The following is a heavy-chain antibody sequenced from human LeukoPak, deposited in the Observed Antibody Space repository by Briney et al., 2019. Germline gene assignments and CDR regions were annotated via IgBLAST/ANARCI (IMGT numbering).Heavy chain of an antibody. V-gene: IGHV3-66*02. CDR1: GITVSDNF. Sequence: GGSLRLSCAASGITVSDNFMSWVRQAPGEGPEWVSAIYSGGDTKYADSVKGRFTISRDNSKNTVYLQMNSLRAEDTAVYYCARDPPGGGYWGQGTPVTVSS. J-gene: IGHJ4*02. D-gene: IGHD1-26*01. CDR2: IYSGGDT. CDR3: ARDPPGGGY.